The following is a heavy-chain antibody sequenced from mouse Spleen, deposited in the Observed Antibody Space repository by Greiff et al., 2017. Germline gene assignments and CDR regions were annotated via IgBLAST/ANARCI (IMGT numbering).Heavy chain of an antibody. V-gene: IGHV14-3*01. D-gene: IGHD2-1*01. Sequence: EVQLQQSVAELVRPGASVKLSCTASGFTIKNNYMHWVKQRPEQGLEWIGRIDPANGNTKYAPKFQGKATITADTSSNTAYLQLSSLTSEDTAIYYCASIYYGNYEMAYWGQGTLVTVSA. J-gene: IGHJ3*01. CDR2: IDPANGNT. CDR1: GFTIKNNY. CDR3: ASIYYGNYEMAY.